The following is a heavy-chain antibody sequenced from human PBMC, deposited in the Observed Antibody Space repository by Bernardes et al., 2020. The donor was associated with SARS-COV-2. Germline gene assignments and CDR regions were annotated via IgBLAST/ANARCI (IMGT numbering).Heavy chain of an antibody. V-gene: IGHV3-30*18. D-gene: IGHD2-21*01. CDR2: ISDDGNKK. CDR1: GFSFSYYG. CDR3: AKAIATMGYYIDN. Sequence: GGSLRLSCAASGFSFSYYGMHWVRQAPGKGLEWVTIISDDGNKKRYVDSVQGRFTISRDNSKKTVYLQMNNLRNEDTAVYYCAKAIATMGYYIDNWGQGTLVSVSS. J-gene: IGHJ4*02.